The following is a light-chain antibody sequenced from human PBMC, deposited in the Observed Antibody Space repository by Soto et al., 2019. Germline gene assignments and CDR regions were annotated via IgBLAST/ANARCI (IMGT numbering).Light chain of an antibody. V-gene: IGKV1-5*03. CDR3: QHSNSYPIT. Sequence: DIQMTQSPSTLSASVGDRVTITCRASQSISPWLAWYQQKPGKAPKLLIYKASSLESGVPSRFSGSGSGTEFTLTISSLQSEDFATYYCQHSNSYPITFGQGTQLEIK. CDR2: KAS. J-gene: IGKJ5*01. CDR1: QSISPW.